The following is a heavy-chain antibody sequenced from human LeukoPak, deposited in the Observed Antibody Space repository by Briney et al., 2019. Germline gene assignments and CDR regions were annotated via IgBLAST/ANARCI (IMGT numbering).Heavy chain of an antibody. V-gene: IGHV3-21*01. J-gene: IGHJ6*02. CDR2: ISSSSSYI. D-gene: IGHD3-9*01. CDR3: AREGYDILTGYYGMDV. Sequence: GGSLRLSCAASGFTFSNCNINWVRQAPGKGLEWVSSISSSSSYIYYADSVKGRFTISRDNAKNSLYLQMNSLRAEDTAVYYCAREGYDILTGYYGMDVWGQGTTVTVSS. CDR1: GFTFSNCN.